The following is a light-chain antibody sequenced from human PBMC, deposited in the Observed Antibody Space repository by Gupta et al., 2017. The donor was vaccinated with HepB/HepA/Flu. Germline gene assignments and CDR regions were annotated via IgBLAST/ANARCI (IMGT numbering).Light chain of an antibody. CDR2: KVS. V-gene: IGKV2-30*01. Sequence: DVVMTQSPLSLPVTLGQPASISCRSSQGLVYSDGDIYLNWFQQRPGQSPRRLIYKVSNRDPGVPDRFSGSGSGTDFTLKISRVEAEDVGVYYCMQGTHWPLTFGGGTKVEIK. CDR3: MQGTHWPLT. CDR1: QGLVYSDGDIY. J-gene: IGKJ4*01.